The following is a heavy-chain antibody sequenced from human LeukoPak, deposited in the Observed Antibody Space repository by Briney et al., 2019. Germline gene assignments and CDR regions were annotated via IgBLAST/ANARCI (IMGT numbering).Heavy chain of an antibody. CDR1: GFTFSSYA. CDR3: ARDICSSTSCYTGRFDY. D-gene: IGHD2-2*02. V-gene: IGHV3-30-3*01. Sequence: GSLRLSCAASGFTFSSYAMHWVRQAPGKGLEWVAVLSYDGSNKYYADSVKGRFTISRDNSKNTLYLQMNSLRAEDTAVYYCARDICSSTSCYTGRFDYWGQGTLVTVSS. CDR2: LSYDGSNK. J-gene: IGHJ4*02.